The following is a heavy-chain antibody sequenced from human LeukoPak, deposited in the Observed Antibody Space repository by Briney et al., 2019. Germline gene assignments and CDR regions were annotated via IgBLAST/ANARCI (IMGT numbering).Heavy chain of an antibody. CDR3: TKDSNRGWLSTDC. J-gene: IGHJ4*02. CDR2: IHPNVGGT. V-gene: IGHV1-2*02. Sequence: ASVRVSCKASVYTFSHFYLHWVRQAPGQGLEWMGWIHPNVGGTNYAPKFQGRVSMTRDTSINTAFLDVSGLTPDDTAVYYCTKDSNRGWLSTDCWGQGTLVTVSS. CDR1: VYTFSHFY. D-gene: IGHD6-19*01.